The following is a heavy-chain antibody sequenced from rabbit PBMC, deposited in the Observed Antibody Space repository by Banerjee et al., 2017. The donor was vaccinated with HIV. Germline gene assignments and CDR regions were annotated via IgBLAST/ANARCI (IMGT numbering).Heavy chain of an antibody. D-gene: IGHD6-1*01. V-gene: IGHV1S47*01. J-gene: IGHJ4*01. CDR3: ARGYAGYAGYGYANFNL. CDR2: IYNGDGST. Sequence: EESGGDLVKPGASLTLTCTASGFSFSSNYYMCWVRQAPGKGPEWIACIYNGDGSTYYASWVNGRFTISRSTSLNTVTLQMTSLTAADTATYFCARGYAGYAGYGYANFNLWGPGTLVTVS. CDR1: GFSFSSNY.